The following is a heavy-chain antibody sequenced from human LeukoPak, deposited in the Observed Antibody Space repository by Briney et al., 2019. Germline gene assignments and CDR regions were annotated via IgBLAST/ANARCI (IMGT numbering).Heavy chain of an antibody. V-gene: IGHV4-59*01. J-gene: IGHJ4*02. D-gene: IGHD2-2*01. CDR3: ARFTREYRAFDY. Sequence: SETLSLTCTVSGDSISSYYWSWIRQPPGKGLEWIGYIYYSGSTNYNPSLKSRVTISVDTSKNQFSLKLSSVTAADTAVYYCARFTREYRAFDYWGQGTLVTVSS. CDR2: IYYSGST. CDR1: GDSISSYY.